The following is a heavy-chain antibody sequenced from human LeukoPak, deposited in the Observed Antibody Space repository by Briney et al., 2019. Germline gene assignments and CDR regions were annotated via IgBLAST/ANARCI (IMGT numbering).Heavy chain of an antibody. Sequence: PGGSLRLSCAASGFTFSSYAMSWVRQAPGKGLEWVSAISGSGGSTYYADSVKGRFTISRDNSKNTLYLQMNNLRAEDTAVYYCAKAPGDLRAGPTGYYFDYWGQGTLVTVSS. J-gene: IGHJ4*02. CDR2: ISGSGGST. CDR1: GFTFSSYA. CDR3: AKAPGDLRAGPTGYYFDY. V-gene: IGHV3-23*01. D-gene: IGHD1-1*01.